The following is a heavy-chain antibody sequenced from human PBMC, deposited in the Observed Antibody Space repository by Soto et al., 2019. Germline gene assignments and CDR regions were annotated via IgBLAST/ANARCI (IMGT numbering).Heavy chain of an antibody. Sequence: QLHLVQSGAVVKKPGASVTVSCSASGYPVTAYYMHWVRQAPGRGLEWMGGLNPATGAAKYTQTFPGRVSMTGDPANGTVFIELSGPTSEDTGVFYWARGGGVGVAGSAAFDMWGQGTLVTVSS. D-gene: IGHD3-3*01. CDR3: ARGGGVGVAGSAAFDM. V-gene: IGHV1-2*02. J-gene: IGHJ3*02. CDR2: LNPATGAA. CDR1: GYPVTAYY.